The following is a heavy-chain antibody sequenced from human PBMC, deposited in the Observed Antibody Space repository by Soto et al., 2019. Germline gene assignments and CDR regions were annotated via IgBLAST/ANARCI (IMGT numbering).Heavy chain of an antibody. D-gene: IGHD5-12*01. J-gene: IGHJ4*02. V-gene: IGHV3-23*01. Sequence: EVQLLESGGGLVQPGGSLRLSCAASGFTFSSYAMSWVRQAPGKGLEWVSAISGSGGSTYYADSVKGRFTISRDNSKNTLYLQMNSLRAEDTAVYYCANRRWLQRYYFDYWGQGTLVTVSS. CDR2: ISGSGGST. CDR1: GFTFSSYA. CDR3: ANRRWLQRYYFDY.